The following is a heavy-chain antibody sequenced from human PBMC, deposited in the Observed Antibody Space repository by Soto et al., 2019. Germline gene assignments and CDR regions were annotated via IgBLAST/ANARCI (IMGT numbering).Heavy chain of an antibody. V-gene: IGHV5-51*03. J-gene: IGHJ3*02. CDR3: ARSLVNGTYEAFDI. CDR2: IYPGDSDT. Sequence: EVYLAQSGAEVKKPGESLKISCKGSGDNFNRYWIGWVRQMPGKGLEWMGVIYPGDSDTRYSPSLQGQVTISADKSSSAAYLQWSSLQASDTATYYCARSLVNGTYEAFDIWGQGTMVTVSS. CDR1: GDNFNRYW. D-gene: IGHD6-13*01.